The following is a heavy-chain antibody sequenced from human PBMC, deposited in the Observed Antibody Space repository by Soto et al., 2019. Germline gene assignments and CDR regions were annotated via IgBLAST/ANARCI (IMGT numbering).Heavy chain of an antibody. D-gene: IGHD1-26*01. CDR2: ISSSSSTI. Sequence: GGSLRLSCAASGFTFSSYSMNWVRQAPGKGLEWVSYISSSSSTIYYADSVKGRFTISRDNAKNTLYLQMNSLIADDTAVYYCARDMSGGTYNYYYGMDVWGQGTTVTSP. J-gene: IGHJ6*02. CDR3: ARDMSGGTYNYYYGMDV. V-gene: IGHV3-48*01. CDR1: GFTFSSYS.